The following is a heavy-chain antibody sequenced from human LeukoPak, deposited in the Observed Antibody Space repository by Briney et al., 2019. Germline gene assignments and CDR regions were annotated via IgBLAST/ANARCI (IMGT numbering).Heavy chain of an antibody. Sequence: GVSLRLSCAGSGFIFSNYAMSWVRQAPGQGLEWVSTISNSGDATFYADAVKGRFTISRENAKNSLYLQMNSLRAGDTAVYYCTRDSYGMDVWGQGTTVTVSS. CDR3: TRDSYGMDV. CDR2: ISNSGDAT. CDR1: GFIFSNYA. J-gene: IGHJ6*02. V-gene: IGHV3-23*01.